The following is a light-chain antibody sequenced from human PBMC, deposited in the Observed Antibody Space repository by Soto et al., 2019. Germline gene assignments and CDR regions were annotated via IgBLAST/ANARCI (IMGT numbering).Light chain of an antibody. CDR3: PHDGSSPPCT. CDR1: QSLSSSY. CDR2: GSS. Sequence: EIVLTQSPGTLSLSPGERATLSCRASQSLSSSYLAWYQQKPGRTPRLLIYGSSSRATGIPDRFSASGYGTEFTLTTSTMEPEDFAVDHCPHDGSSPPCTFGQGTKVEIK. V-gene: IGKV3-20*01. J-gene: IGKJ1*01.